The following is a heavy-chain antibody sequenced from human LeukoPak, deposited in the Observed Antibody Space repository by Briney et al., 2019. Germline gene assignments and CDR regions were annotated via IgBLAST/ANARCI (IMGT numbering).Heavy chain of an antibody. CDR3: ARGPGYSSGWWGY. D-gene: IGHD6-19*01. CDR1: GGSISSYY. Sequence: SETLSLTCTVSGGSISSYYWSWIRQPPGKGLEWIGYTYYSGSTNYNPSLKSRVTISVDTSKNQFSLKLSSVTAADTAVYYCARGPGYSSGWWGYWGQGTLVTVSS. CDR2: TYYSGST. J-gene: IGHJ4*02. V-gene: IGHV4-59*08.